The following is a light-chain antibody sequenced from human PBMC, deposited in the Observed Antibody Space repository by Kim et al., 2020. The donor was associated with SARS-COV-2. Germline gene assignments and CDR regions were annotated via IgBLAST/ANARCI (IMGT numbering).Light chain of an antibody. V-gene: IGKV3-20*01. Sequence: EIVLTQSPGTLSLSPGERATLSCRASQSVSSNSLAWYQQKGGQAPRLLIYGASNSATGIPDRFSGRGSATDFTLTISRLEPEDFALYYYQYYGSSLITFGQGTRLEIK. CDR2: GAS. J-gene: IGKJ5*01. CDR1: QSVSSNS. CDR3: QYYGSSLIT.